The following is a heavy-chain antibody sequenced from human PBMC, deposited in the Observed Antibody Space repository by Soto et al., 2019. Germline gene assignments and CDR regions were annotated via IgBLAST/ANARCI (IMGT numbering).Heavy chain of an antibody. D-gene: IGHD3-22*01. V-gene: IGHV5-51*01. CDR3: AKHNSIDISGLDAFEI. J-gene: IGHJ3*02. Sequence: GESLKISCKGSGYSFTSYWIGWVRQMPGKGLEWMGIIYPGDSDTRYSPSFQGQVTISADKSISTAYLQWSSLQASDTAMYYCAKHNSIDISGLDAFEIWGQGQWSPSPQ. CDR2: IYPGDSDT. CDR1: GYSFTSYW.